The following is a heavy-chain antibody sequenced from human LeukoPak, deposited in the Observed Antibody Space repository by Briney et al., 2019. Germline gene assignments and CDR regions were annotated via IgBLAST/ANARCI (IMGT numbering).Heavy chain of an antibody. V-gene: IGHV3-21*01. CDR2: ISSGSSYI. D-gene: IGHD1-14*01. CDR1: GFTFSYYS. Sequence: GGSLRLSCAASGFTFSYYSMNWVRQAPGKGLEWVSYISSGSSYIYYADSVKGRFNISRDNAKNSLYLQMNSLRAEDTAVYYCARDQVSDRSLPFDYWGQGTLVTVSS. J-gene: IGHJ4*02. CDR3: ARDQVSDRSLPFDY.